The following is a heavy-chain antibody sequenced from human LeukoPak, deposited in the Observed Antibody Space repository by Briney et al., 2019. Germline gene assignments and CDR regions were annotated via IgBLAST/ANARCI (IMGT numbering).Heavy chain of an antibody. CDR3: ARDHGKTTAMVT. J-gene: IGHJ5*02. CDR1: GYVFTGYY. CDR2: INLNNGGT. V-gene: IGHV1-2*02. Sequence: ASVKVSCKASGYVFTGYYMHWVRQAPGQGLEWMGWINLNNGGTNYAQKLQGRVTMTTDTPTSTAYMELRSLRSDDTAVYYCARDHGKTTAMVTWGQGTLVTVSS. D-gene: IGHD5-18*01.